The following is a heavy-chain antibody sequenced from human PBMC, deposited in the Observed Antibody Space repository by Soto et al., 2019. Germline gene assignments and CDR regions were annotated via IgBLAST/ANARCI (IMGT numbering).Heavy chain of an antibody. CDR3: ARHIWDRSGWYGMDV. Sequence: GESLKISCKGSGYSFTSYWIGWVRQMPGKGLEWMGIIDPGDADTRYSPAFQGQVTISADKSIRTAYLQWSSLKASDTAMYYSARHIWDRSGWYGMDVWGQGNTVNVSS. CDR2: IDPGDADT. J-gene: IGHJ6*02. CDR1: GYSFTSYW. V-gene: IGHV5-51*01. D-gene: IGHD6-19*01.